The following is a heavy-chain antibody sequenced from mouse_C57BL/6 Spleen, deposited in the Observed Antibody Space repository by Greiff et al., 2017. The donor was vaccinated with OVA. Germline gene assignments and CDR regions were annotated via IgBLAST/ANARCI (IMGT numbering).Heavy chain of an antibody. CDR3: ARGYDYVGYFDV. CDR2: SRNKANDYTT. J-gene: IGHJ1*03. D-gene: IGHD2-4*01. CDR1: GFTFSDFY. Sequence: EEKLVESGGGLVQSGRSLRLSCATSGFTFSDFYMEWVRQAPGKGLEWIAASRNKANDYTTEYSASVKGRFIVSRDTSQSILYLQMNALRAEDTAIYYCARGYDYVGYFDVWGTGTTVTVSS. V-gene: IGHV7-1*01.